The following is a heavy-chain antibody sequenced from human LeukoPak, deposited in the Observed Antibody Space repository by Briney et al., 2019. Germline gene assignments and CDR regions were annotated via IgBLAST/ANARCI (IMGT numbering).Heavy chain of an antibody. J-gene: IGHJ3*02. Sequence: PSETLSLTCTASGGSISSGSYYWSWIRQPAGKGLEWIGRIYTSGSTNYNPSLKSRLTISVDTSKNQFSLKLSSVTAADTAVYYCARGLMDIVVAPAAITAFDIWGQGTMVTVSS. D-gene: IGHD2-2*02. CDR1: GGSISSGSYY. V-gene: IGHV4-61*02. CDR2: IYTSGST. CDR3: ARGLMDIVVAPAAITAFDI.